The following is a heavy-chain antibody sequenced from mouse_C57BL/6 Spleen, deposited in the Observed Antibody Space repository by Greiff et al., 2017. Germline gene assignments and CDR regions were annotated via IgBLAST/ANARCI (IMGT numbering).Heavy chain of an antibody. D-gene: IGHD2-5*01. V-gene: IGHV1-69*01. CDR3: ARFHSNPDYYAMDY. Sequence: QVQLQQPGAELVMPGASVKLSCKASGYTFTSYWMHWVKQRPGQGLEWIGEIDPSDSYTNYNQKFKGKSTLTVDKSSSTAYMQLSSLTSEDSAVYYCARFHSNPDYYAMDYWGQGTSVTVSS. CDR1: GYTFTSYW. J-gene: IGHJ4*01. CDR2: IDPSDSYT.